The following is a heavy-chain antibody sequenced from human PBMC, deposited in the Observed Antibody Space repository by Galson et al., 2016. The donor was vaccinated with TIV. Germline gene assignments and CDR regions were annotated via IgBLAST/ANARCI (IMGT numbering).Heavy chain of an antibody. CDR3: ARQYYFYSYGMDV. CDR1: GITFTSYG. Sequence: SLRLSCATSGITFTSYGIHWVRQAPGKGLEWLAVMSHDGNKENYADSVRGRFTISRDNAKNSLYLQMNSLGAEDTAVYYCARQYYFYSYGMDVWGQGTAVTVSS. CDR2: MSHDGNKE. J-gene: IGHJ6*02. V-gene: IGHV3-33*08.